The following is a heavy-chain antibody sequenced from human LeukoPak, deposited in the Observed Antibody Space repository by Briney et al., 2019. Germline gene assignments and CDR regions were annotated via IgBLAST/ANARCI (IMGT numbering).Heavy chain of an antibody. J-gene: IGHJ4*02. Sequence: GESLKISCKGSGYSFTSYWIGWVRQMPGKGLEWMGIIYPGNSDTRYGPSFQGQVTISADKSISTAYLQWSSLKASDTAMYYCARDTAMVTSTSYFDYWGQGTLVTVSS. V-gene: IGHV5-51*01. D-gene: IGHD5-18*01. CDR3: ARDTAMVTSTSYFDY. CDR1: GYSFTSYW. CDR2: IYPGNSDT.